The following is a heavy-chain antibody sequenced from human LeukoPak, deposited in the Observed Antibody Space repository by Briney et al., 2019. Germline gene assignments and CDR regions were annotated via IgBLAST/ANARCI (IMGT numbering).Heavy chain of an antibody. CDR1: GYTLTTYY. CDR2: INRSGGGT. CDR3: ARGSNYYFDISADYPRY. V-gene: IGHV1-46*01. Sequence: ASVKVSCKASGYTLTTYYMHWVRQAPGQGLEWMGLINRSGGGTSYTQKFQGRVTMTRDTYTSTVYMELSSLRSEDTAVYFCARGSNYYFDISADYPRYWGQGTLVTVSS. D-gene: IGHD3-22*01. J-gene: IGHJ4*02.